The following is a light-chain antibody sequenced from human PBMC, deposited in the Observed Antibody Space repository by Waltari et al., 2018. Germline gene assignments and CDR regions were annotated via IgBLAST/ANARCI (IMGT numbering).Light chain of an antibody. CDR3: QSGDQSGNNV. CDR2: RDS. Sequence: SYKLTQAPSVSVSPGQTARITCTGAVLPTDYAQRYQQKADQAPVMTIFRDSERPPEIPGRFSASSSGTTVTLTISGVQPEDDADYYCQSGDQSGNNVFGGGTKLTVL. CDR1: VLPTDY. J-gene: IGLJ2*01. V-gene: IGLV3-25*03.